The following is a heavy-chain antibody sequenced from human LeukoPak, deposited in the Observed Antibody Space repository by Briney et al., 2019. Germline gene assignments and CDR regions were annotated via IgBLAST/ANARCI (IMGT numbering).Heavy chain of an antibody. J-gene: IGHJ4*02. CDR1: GFTVSSNS. CDR2: IYSGGNT. V-gene: IGHV3-53*01. CDR3: SRLLSGDDY. D-gene: IGHD1-26*01. Sequence: PGGSLRLSCTVSGFTVSSNSMSWVRQAPGKGLEWVSFIYSGGNTHYSDSVKGRFTISRDDSKDTAYLQMNSLKTEDTAVYYCSRLLSGDDYWGQGTLVTVSS.